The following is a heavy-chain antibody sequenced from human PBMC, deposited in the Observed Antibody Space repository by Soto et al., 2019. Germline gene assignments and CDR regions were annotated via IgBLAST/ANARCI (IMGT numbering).Heavy chain of an antibody. CDR1: GGTIRSPDW. J-gene: IGHJ5*02. Sequence: PSETLSLTCGVSGGTIRSPDWWTWVRQPPGKGLEWIGEIFQSGSTNYTPSLESRVTISVGKSKNQFSLTWTSVTAADTAVYFCARGRGRYSSGWSWFDPWGKGILVTVSS. D-gene: IGHD6-19*01. CDR3: ARGRGRYSSGWSWFDP. V-gene: IGHV4-4*02. CDR2: IFQSGST.